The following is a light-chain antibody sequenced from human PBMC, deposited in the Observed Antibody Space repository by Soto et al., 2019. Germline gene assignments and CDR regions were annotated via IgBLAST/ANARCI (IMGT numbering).Light chain of an antibody. J-gene: IGKJ1*01. CDR3: QQSYNLPWT. CDR2: SAS. V-gene: IGKV1-39*01. Sequence: IEMTQSPSSLSASVGDRITITCRASQSMSLFLNWYQQKPGKAPKLLIYSASTLQSGVPSRFSGSRSGPDFTLTIASLQPEDSATYYCQQSYNLPWTFGPGTKVEIK. CDR1: QSMSLF.